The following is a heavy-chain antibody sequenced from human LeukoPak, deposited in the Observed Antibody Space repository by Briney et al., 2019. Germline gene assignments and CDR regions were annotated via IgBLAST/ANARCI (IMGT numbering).Heavy chain of an antibody. CDR3: ARESLAAGTPDY. D-gene: IGHD6-13*01. V-gene: IGHV3-66*01. J-gene: IGHJ4*02. CDR2: IYSGGST. Sequence: GGSLRLSCAASGFTVSSNYMSWVRQAPGKGLEWVSVIYSGGSTYYADSVKGRFTISRDNSKNTLYLQMNSLRAEDTAVYYCARESLAAGTPDYWGQGTLVTVSS. CDR1: GFTVSSNY.